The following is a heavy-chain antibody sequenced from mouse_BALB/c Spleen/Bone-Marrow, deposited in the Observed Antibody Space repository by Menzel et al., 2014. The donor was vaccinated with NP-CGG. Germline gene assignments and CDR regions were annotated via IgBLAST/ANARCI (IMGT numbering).Heavy chain of an antibody. CDR1: GFSLSSYY. CDR3: VRASPIYDAWGGLDS. CDR2: ISCDSRV. D-gene: IGHD2-3*01. Sequence: EESGGRLVTPGTPLTLTFTASGFSLSSYYVSWVRQAPGKGLEWIGIISCDSRVSYASWAKGRFTISXTPITVDPKMTSLTTEDSATYFCVRASPIYDAWGGLDSWGPGSLVTVSS. J-gene: IGHJ1*01. V-gene: IGHV5-6-5*01.